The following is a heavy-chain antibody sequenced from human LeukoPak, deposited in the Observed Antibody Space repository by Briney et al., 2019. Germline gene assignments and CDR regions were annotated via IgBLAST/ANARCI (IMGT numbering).Heavy chain of an antibody. V-gene: IGHV3-21*01. J-gene: IGHJ5*02. CDR3: ARDFSDTDWFDP. CDR2: ISSSSSYI. Sequence: PGGSLRLSCAASGFTFSSYSMNWVRQAPGKGLEWVSSISSSSSYIYYADSVKGRFTIPRDNAKNSLYLQMNSLRAEDTAVYYCARDFSDTDWFDPWGQGTLVTVSS. CDR1: GFTFSSYS. D-gene: IGHD5-18*01.